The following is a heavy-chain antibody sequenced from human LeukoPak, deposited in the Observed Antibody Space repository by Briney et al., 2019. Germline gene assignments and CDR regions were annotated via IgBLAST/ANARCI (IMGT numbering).Heavy chain of an antibody. CDR2: IRSKAYGGTT. J-gene: IGHJ3*02. CDR1: GFTFGDYA. D-gene: IGHD3-22*01. Sequence: GGSLRLSCTASGFTFGDYAMSWVRQAPGKGLEWVGFIRSKAYGGTTEYAASVKGRFTISRDDSKSIAYLQMNSLKTEDTAVYDCTREFITMIVVVNDAFDIWGQGTMVTVSS. V-gene: IGHV3-49*04. CDR3: TREFITMIVVVNDAFDI.